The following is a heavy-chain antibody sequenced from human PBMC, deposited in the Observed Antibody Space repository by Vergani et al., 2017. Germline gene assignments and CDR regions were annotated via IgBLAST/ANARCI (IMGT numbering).Heavy chain of an antibody. CDR2: IWYDGSNK. D-gene: IGHD3-3*01. Sequence: QVQLVESGGGVVQPGRSLRLSCAASGFTFSSYGMHWVRQAPGKGLEWVAVIWYDGSNKYYADSVKGRFTISRDNSKHTLYLQMNSLRAEDTAVYYCARDGLRFLEWLFGVYFDYWGQGTLVTVSS. V-gene: IGHV3-33*01. CDR3: ARDGLRFLEWLFGVYFDY. CDR1: GFTFSSYG. J-gene: IGHJ4*02.